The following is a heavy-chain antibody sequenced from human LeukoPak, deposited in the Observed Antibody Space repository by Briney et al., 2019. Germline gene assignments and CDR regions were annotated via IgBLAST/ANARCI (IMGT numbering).Heavy chain of an antibody. CDR2: ITPNADRT. D-gene: IGHD1-26*01. Sequence: PGGSLRLSCAASGFTFGSYGMSWVRQAPGKGLEWVSFITPNADRTSYADSVEGRFTISRDNPRNTLYMQMNSLRDEDTAVYYCAKDVGGPMFDQWGRGTLVTVSS. J-gene: IGHJ4*02. CDR1: GFTFGSYG. V-gene: IGHV3-23*01. CDR3: AKDVGGPMFDQ.